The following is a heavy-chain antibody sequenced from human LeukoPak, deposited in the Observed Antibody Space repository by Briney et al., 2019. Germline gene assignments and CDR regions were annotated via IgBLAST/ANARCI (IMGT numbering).Heavy chain of an antibody. V-gene: IGHV3-7*01. CDR3: ARGGGSGYDYNLDY. Sequence: PGGSLRLSCAASGFTLSSYWMSWVRRAPGKGLEWVANINQDGSEKYYVDSVKGRFTISRDNAKNSLYLQMNSLRAEDTAVYYCARGGGSGYDYNLDYWGQGTLVTVSS. CDR1: GFTLSSYW. D-gene: IGHD5-12*01. CDR2: INQDGSEK. J-gene: IGHJ4*02.